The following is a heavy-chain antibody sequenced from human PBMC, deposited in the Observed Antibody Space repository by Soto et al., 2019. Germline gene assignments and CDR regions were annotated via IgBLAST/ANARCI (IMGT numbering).Heavy chain of an antibody. Sequence: SETLSLTCTVSGGSMTSYYWTWIRQPAGKGLEWIGRVYSSGGTHYNPSLKSRVTISLDTSKNQFSLRLLSVTDADTAVYFCARGQRFSDWFDPWGQGXLVTVYS. D-gene: IGHD3-3*01. CDR3: ARGQRFSDWFDP. CDR1: GGSMTSYY. V-gene: IGHV4-4*07. J-gene: IGHJ5*02. CDR2: VYSSGGT.